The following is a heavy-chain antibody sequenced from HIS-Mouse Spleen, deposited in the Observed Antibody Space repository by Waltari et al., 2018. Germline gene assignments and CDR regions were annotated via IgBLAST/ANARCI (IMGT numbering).Heavy chain of an antibody. J-gene: IGHJ4*02. CDR3: ARAGYGSGSYPYY. CDR1: GYTLTGYS. CDR2: INPNRGGT. D-gene: IGHD3-10*01. V-gene: IGHV1-2*02. Sequence: QVQLVQSGAEVKKPGASVKVSCKASGYTLTGYSMHWVRQAPGQGLEWMGWINPNRGGTNYAQKFQGRVTMTRDTSISTAYMELSRLRSDDTAVYYCARAGYGSGSYPYYWGQGTLVTVSS.